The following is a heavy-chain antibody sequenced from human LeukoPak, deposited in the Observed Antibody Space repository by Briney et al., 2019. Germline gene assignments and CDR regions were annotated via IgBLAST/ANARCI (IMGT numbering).Heavy chain of an antibody. Sequence: PGGSLRLSCAASGFTFSSYAMSWVRQAPGKGLEWVSAIGGSGGSTYYADSVKGRFTISRDNSENTLYLQMNSLRAEDTAVYYCAKLVGPTGWGCFDYWGRGTLVTVSS. J-gene: IGHJ4*02. CDR3: AKLVGPTGWGCFDY. CDR1: GFTFSSYA. D-gene: IGHD1-26*01. V-gene: IGHV3-23*01. CDR2: IGGSGGST.